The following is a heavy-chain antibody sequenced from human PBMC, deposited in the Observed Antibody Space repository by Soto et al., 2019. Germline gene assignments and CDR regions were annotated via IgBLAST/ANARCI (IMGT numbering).Heavy chain of an antibody. CDR2: ISAYNGNT. Sequence: GASVKVSCKASGNTFNSYGISWVRQAPGQGLEWMGWISAYNGNTDYAQKLQGRVTMSTDTSTSTAYMELRSLRSDATAVYYCARDLKRGSSLRKLYNGFDPWGQGTLVTVSS. CDR1: GNTFNSYG. J-gene: IGHJ5*02. D-gene: IGHD2-15*01. V-gene: IGHV1-18*01. CDR3: ARDLKRGSSLRKLYNGFDP.